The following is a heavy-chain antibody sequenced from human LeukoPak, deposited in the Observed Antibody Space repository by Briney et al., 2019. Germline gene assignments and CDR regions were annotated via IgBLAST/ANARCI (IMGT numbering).Heavy chain of an antibody. CDR1: GYTFTRYG. D-gene: IGHD2-21*01. V-gene: IGHV1-18*01. Sequence: ASVKVSCKASGYTFTRYGISWVRQAPGQGLEWMGRISAYNGNTNYAQNLQGRVTMTTDTPASTAYMELRSLTSDDTAVYYCARIIGDSPYYFDYWGQGTLVTVSS. CDR3: ARIIGDSPYYFDY. CDR2: ISAYNGNT. J-gene: IGHJ4*02.